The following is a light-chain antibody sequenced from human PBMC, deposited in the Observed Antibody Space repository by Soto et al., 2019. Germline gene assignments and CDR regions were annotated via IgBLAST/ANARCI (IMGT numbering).Light chain of an antibody. V-gene: IGLV1-47*01. J-gene: IGLJ2*01. CDR1: TSNIGSSY. CDR3: AAWDDNLSGPL. Sequence: QSVLTQPPSASGTPGQRVTLSCSGGTSNIGSSYVYWYQQLPGTAPRLLIYTNNQRPSGVPDRFSGSKSGTSASLAISGLRSEDEADYYCAAWDDNLSGPLFGGGTKLTVL. CDR2: TNN.